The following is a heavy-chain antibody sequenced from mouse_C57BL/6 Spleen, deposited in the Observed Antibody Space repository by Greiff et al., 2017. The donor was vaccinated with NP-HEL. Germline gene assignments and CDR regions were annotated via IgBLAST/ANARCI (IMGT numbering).Heavy chain of an antibody. CDR1: GFSLTSYA. J-gene: IGHJ4*01. CDR3: ARNYYYGSSYLYYAMDY. V-gene: IGHV2-9-1*01. D-gene: IGHD1-1*01. Sequence: QVQLQQSGPGLVAPSQSLSITCTVSGFSLTSYAISWVRQPPGKGLEWLGVIWTGGGTNYNSALKSRLSISKDNSKSQVFLKMNSLQTDDTARYYCARNYYYGSSYLYYAMDYWGQGTSVTVSS. CDR2: IWTGGGT.